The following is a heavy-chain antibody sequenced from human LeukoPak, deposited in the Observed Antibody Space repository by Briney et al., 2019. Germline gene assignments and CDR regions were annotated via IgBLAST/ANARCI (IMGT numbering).Heavy chain of an antibody. CDR3: AGGRGDFDS. CDR2: IYYSGST. V-gene: IGHV4-59*01. CDR1: GDSISSYY. Sequence: SETLPLTCTVSGDSISSYYWSWIRQPPGKGLEWIGYIYYSGSTNYNPSLKSRVTISVDTSKNQFSLKLSSVTAADTAVYYCAGGRGDFDSWGQGTLVTVSS. J-gene: IGHJ4*02. D-gene: IGHD3-10*01.